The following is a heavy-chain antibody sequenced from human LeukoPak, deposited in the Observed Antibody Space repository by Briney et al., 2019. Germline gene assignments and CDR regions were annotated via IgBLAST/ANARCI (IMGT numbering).Heavy chain of an antibody. V-gene: IGHV4-31*03. CDR3: ARDKNFFSNWFDP. D-gene: IGHD2/OR15-2a*01. CDR1: GGSISSGGYY. CDR2: IYYSGST. Sequence: SETLSLTCTVSGGSISSGGYYWSWIRQHPGKGPEWIGYIYYSGSTYYNPSLKSRVAISVDTSKNQFSLKLSSVTAADTAVYYCARDKNFFSNWFDPWGQGTLVTVSS. J-gene: IGHJ5*02.